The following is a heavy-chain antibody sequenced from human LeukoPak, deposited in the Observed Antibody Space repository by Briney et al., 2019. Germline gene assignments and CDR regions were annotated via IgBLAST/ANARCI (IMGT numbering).Heavy chain of an antibody. Sequence: PSETLSLTCTVSGGSISSYYWSWIRQPAGKGLEWIGRIYTSGNTNYNLSLKSRVTMSVDVVKNQFSLRMRSVTAADTAVYYCASGISGLVIMKWDALDIWGQGTVVSVSS. J-gene: IGHJ3*02. V-gene: IGHV4-4*07. CDR1: GGSISSYY. D-gene: IGHD3-3*02. CDR2: IYTSGNT. CDR3: ASGISGLVIMKWDALDI.